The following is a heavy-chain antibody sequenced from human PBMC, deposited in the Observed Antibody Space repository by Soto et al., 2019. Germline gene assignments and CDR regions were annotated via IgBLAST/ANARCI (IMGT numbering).Heavy chain of an antibody. Sequence: GESLSLSCSASGFTFSSYEMNWVRQAPGKGLEWVSYINDSGRTIYYADPGKGRFTVSRDDAQNSVYLQIDSLRDEDTAVYYCARDLLHYDFWSGYSAYFYCGMDVWGPGTTVTVSS. CDR3: ARDLLHYDFWSGYSAYFYCGMDV. V-gene: IGHV3-48*03. CDR1: GFTFSSYE. CDR2: INDSGRTI. D-gene: IGHD3-3*01. J-gene: IGHJ6*02.